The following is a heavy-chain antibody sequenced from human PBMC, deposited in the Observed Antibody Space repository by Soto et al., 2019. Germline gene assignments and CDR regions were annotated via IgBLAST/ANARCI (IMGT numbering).Heavy chain of an antibody. CDR3: AKAAIVVVLAAADY. CDR2: IRNSDGRT. Sequence: GGSLRLSCAASGFAFSSYAMTWVRQAPGKGLEWISGIRNSDGRTFYADSVKGRFTVSRDTSKNTIYLQMNSLRAEDTAVYYCAKAAIVVVLAAADYWGQGTLVTVSS. CDR1: GFAFSSYA. V-gene: IGHV3-23*01. J-gene: IGHJ4*02. D-gene: IGHD2-15*01.